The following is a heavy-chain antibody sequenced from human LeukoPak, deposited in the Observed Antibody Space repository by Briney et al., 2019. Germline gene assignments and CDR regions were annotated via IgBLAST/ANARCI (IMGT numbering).Heavy chain of an antibody. J-gene: IGHJ4*02. V-gene: IGHV3-30-3*01. D-gene: IGHD7-27*01. CDR2: ISYDGSNK. CDR3: AREGNWGPTYYFDY. CDR1: GFTFSSYA. Sequence: PGGSLRLSCAASGFTFSSYAMHWVRQAPGKGLEWVAVISYDGSNKYYADSVKGRFTISRGNSKNTLYLQMNSLRAEDTAVYYCAREGNWGPTYYFDYWGQGTLVTVSS.